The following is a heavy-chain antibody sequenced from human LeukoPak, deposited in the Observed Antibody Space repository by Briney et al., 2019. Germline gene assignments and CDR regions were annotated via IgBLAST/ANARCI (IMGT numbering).Heavy chain of an antibody. CDR2: INHSGST. Sequence: SEPLSLTCAVYGGSFSGYYWSWIRQPPGKGLEWLGEINHSGSTNYNPSLKRRVTISVDTSKNQLSLKLSSVTAADTAVYYCARAPTRYYDFWSGYSRTPVAAYYFDYWGQGTLVTVSS. V-gene: IGHV4-34*01. J-gene: IGHJ4*02. CDR3: ARAPTRYYDFWSGYSRTPVAAYYFDY. CDR1: GGSFSGYY. D-gene: IGHD3-3*01.